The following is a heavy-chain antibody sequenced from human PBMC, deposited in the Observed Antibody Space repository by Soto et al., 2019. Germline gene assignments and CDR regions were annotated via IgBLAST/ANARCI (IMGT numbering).Heavy chain of an antibody. CDR1: GFTFSSYG. J-gene: IGHJ3*02. Sequence: QVQLVESGGGVVQPGRSLRLSCAASGFTFSSYGMHWVRQAPGKGLEWVAVISYDGSNKYYADSVKGRFTISRDNSKNPLYLQMNGLGGEDPAVYYCANLVVNWNPSRDAFDIWGQGTMVTLSS. CDR2: ISYDGSNK. D-gene: IGHD1-1*01. CDR3: ANLVVNWNPSRDAFDI. V-gene: IGHV3-30*18.